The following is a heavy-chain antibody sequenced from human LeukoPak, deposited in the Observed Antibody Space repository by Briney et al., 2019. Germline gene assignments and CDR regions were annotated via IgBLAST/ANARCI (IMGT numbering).Heavy chain of an antibody. Sequence: GGSLRLSCAPSGFTFSSYAMHWVRQAPGKGLEWVAIIWYDGSNKYYGDSVKGRFTISRDNFKNTLYLQLSSLRAEDTAVYYCASDWGLSQLEYCSNTNCYMGAFDIWGQGTMVTVSS. V-gene: IGHV3-33*01. CDR3: ASDWGLSQLEYCSNTNCYMGAFDI. CDR1: GFTFSSYA. J-gene: IGHJ3*02. CDR2: IWYDGSNK. D-gene: IGHD2-2*02.